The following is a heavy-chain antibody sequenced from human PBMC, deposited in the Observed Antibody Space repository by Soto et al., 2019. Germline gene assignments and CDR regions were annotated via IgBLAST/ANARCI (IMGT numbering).Heavy chain of an antibody. D-gene: IGHD3-10*01. J-gene: IGHJ4*02. CDR2: IIPILGIA. CDR1: GGTFSSYT. Sequence: QVQLVQSGAEVKKPGSSVKVSCKASGGTFSSYTISWVRQAPGQGLEWMGRIIPILGIANYAQKFQGRVTITADKSTSTAYMELSSLRSEDTAVYYCARESIITMVRGVTWAPYWGQGTLVTVSS. V-gene: IGHV1-69*08. CDR3: ARESIITMVRGVTWAPY.